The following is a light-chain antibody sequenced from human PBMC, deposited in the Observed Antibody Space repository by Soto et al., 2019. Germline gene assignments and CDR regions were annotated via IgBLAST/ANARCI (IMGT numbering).Light chain of an antibody. CDR3: QHYGSSTT. J-gene: IGKJ2*01. CDR2: GAS. CDR1: QSVSSSH. V-gene: IGKV3-20*01. Sequence: EIVLTQSPGTLSLSPGERATLSCRASQSVSSSHLTWYQQKPGQAPRLLIYGASSRATDIPDRFSGSGSGTDFTLTISRLEPEDFAVYYCQHYGSSTTFGQGTKLDIK.